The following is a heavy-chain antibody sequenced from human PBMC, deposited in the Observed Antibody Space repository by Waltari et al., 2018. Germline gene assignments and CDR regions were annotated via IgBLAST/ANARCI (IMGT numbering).Heavy chain of an antibody. CDR1: GGSISSRSYY. CDR3: ARQRGAVRGVMSEFDY. CDR2: IYYSGRT. J-gene: IGHJ4*02. V-gene: IGHV4-39*01. D-gene: IGHD3-10*01. Sequence: QLQLQESGPGLVKPSETLSLTCTVSGGSISSRSYYWGWIRQPPGTGLEWIGTIYYSGRTYYNPSLKSRVTISVDTSKNQFSRKLSSVTAADTAVYYCARQRGAVRGVMSEFDYWGQGTLVTVSS.